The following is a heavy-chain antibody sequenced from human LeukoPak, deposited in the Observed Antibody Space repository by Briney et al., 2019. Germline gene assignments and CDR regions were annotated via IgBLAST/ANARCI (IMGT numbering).Heavy chain of an antibody. D-gene: IGHD4-11*01. J-gene: IGHJ5*02. V-gene: IGHV1-2*02. Sequence: ASVKVSCKASGYIFTDYYVHWVRQAPGQGLEWMGWINPNGGGTNYAQKFQGRVTMTRDTSISTAYMELSGLKSDDTAVYYCVSSGSTSNWFDPWGQGTLVTVSS. CDR1: GYIFTDYY. CDR3: VSSGSTSNWFDP. CDR2: INPNGGGT.